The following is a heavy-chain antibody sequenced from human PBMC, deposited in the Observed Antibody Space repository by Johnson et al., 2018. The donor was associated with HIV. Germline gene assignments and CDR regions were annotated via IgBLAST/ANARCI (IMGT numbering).Heavy chain of an antibody. CDR3: AKDIGGGYNGWGVVDM. D-gene: IGHD1-1*01. J-gene: IGHJ3*02. CDR2: ICHDGSNK. CDR1: GFIFSSYG. Sequence: QEQLVESGGGVVQPGRSLRLSCAASGFIFSSYGMHWVRQAPGKGLEWVAAICHDGSNKYYADSVKGRFTISRDNSKNTVHLQMNSLRAEDTAVYNCAKDIGGGYNGWGVVDMWGPGIMVTVSS. V-gene: IGHV3-33*06.